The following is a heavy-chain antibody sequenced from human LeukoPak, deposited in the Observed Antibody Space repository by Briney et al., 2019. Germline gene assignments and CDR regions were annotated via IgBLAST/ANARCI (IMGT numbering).Heavy chain of an antibody. D-gene: IGHD6-19*01. V-gene: IGHV1-2*04. CDR1: GYSFTGYY. J-gene: IGHJ6*02. Sequence: GASVKVSCKASGYSFTGYYMHWVRQAPGQGLEWMGWINPNSGGTNYAQKFQGWVTMTRDTSISTAYMELSRLRSDDTAVYYCARDQGTAYSSGWMWGGGDYYYGMDVWGQGTTVTVSS. CDR2: INPNSGGT. CDR3: ARDQGTAYSSGWMWGGGDYYYGMDV.